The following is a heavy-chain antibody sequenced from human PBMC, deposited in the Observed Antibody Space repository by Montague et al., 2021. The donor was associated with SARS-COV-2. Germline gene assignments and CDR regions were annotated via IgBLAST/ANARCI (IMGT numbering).Heavy chain of an antibody. D-gene: IGHD5-24*01. V-gene: IGHV4-59*01. CDR2: T. Sequence: TNYNPSLETRVTISVDPSKNQFSLKLSSVTAADTAVYYCAREDRWNWFDPWGQGTLVIV. CDR3: AREDRWNWFDP. J-gene: IGHJ5*02.